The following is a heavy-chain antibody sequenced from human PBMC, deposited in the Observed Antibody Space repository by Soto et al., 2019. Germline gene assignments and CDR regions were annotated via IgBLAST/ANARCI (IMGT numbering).Heavy chain of an antibody. V-gene: IGHV4-34*01. J-gene: IGHJ4*02. Sequence: QVQLQQWGAGLLKPSETLSLTCAVYGGSFSGYYWSWIRQPPGKGLEWIGEINHSGSTNYNPSLKSRVTISVDTSKNQFSLKLSSVTAADTAVYYCARTYWSSTYDYWGQGTLVTVSS. CDR2: INHSGST. D-gene: IGHD2-8*02. CDR3: ARTYWSSTYDY. CDR1: GGSFSGYY.